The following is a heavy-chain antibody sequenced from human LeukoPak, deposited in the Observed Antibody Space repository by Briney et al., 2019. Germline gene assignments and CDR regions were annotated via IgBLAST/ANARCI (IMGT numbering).Heavy chain of an antibody. CDR3: ARDGGVGAQYYFDY. V-gene: IGHV4-4*07. CDR2: LYTSGST. J-gene: IGHJ4*02. D-gene: IGHD1-26*01. CDR1: GGSISSYY. Sequence: SETLSLTCSVSGGSISSYYWSWIRQPAGKGLEWIGRLYTSGSTNYNPSLKSRVTMSVDTSKKQFSLKLSSVTAADTAVYYCARDGGVGAQYYFDYWGQGTLVTVSS.